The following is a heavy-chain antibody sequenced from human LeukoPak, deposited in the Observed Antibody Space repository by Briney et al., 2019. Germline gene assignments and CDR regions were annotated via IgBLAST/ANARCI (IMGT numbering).Heavy chain of an antibody. CDR1: GGTFSSYA. J-gene: IGHJ1*01. CDR2: IIPIFGTA. D-gene: IGHD3-22*01. CDR3: ARGRYYYDSSGYYGFQH. V-gene: IGHV1-69*05. Sequence: SVKVSCKASGGTFSSYAISWVRQAPGQGLEWMGGIIPIFGTANYAQKFQGRVTIITDESTSTAYMELSSLRSEDTAVYYCARGRYYYDSSGYYGFQHWGQGTLVTVSS.